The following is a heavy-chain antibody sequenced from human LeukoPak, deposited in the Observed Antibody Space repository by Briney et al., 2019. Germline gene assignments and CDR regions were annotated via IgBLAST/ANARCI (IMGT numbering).Heavy chain of an antibody. J-gene: IGHJ4*02. CDR3: AREEEWYASGTYYKGFDS. CDR1: GFTFSNYN. Sequence: GGSLRLSCAASGFTFSNYNTNWVRQAPGKGLEWVSCISTRSTYIYYADSVKGRFTISRDNAKNSLYLQMNSLRADDTAVYYCAREEEWYASGTYYKGFDSWGQGTLVTVSS. V-gene: IGHV3-21*01. D-gene: IGHD3-10*01. CDR2: ISTRSTYI.